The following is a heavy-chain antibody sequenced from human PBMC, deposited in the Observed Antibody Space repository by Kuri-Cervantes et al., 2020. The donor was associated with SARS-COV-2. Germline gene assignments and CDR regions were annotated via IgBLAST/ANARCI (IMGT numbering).Heavy chain of an antibody. CDR2: IWYDGSNK. V-gene: IGHV3-33*01. CDR3: AREGVGGVTTYYYYGMDD. Sequence: GESLKISCAASGFTFSSYGMHWVRQAPGKGLEWVAVIWYDGSNKYYADSVKGRFTISRDNSKNALYLQMNSLRAEDTAVYYCAREGVGGVTTYYYYGMDDWGQGTTVTVSS. D-gene: IGHD3-16*01. J-gene: IGHJ6*02. CDR1: GFTFSSYG.